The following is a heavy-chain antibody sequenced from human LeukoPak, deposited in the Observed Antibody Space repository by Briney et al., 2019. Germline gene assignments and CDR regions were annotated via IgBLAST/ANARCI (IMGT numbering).Heavy chain of an antibody. CDR3: ARETTVTSGWFDP. J-gene: IGHJ5*02. D-gene: IGHD4-17*01. Sequence: GGSLRLSCAASGFTFSSYSLIWVRQAPGKGLEWVSSITSSSSYIYYADSVKGRFTISRDNAKNSLYLQMNNLRAEDTAVYYCARETTVTSGWFDPWGQGTLVTVSS. V-gene: IGHV3-21*01. CDR2: ITSSSSYI. CDR1: GFTFSSYS.